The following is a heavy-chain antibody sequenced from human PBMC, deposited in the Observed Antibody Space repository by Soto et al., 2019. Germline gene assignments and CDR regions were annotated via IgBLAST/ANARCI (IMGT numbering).Heavy chain of an antibody. V-gene: IGHV5-51*01. CDR3: ARHNLYSSPWFEGWFDP. Sequence: PGESLKISCKGSGYSFTSYWIGWVRQMPGKGLEWMGIIYPGDSDTRYSPSFQGQVTISADKSISTAYLQWSSLKASDTAMYYCARHNLYSSPWFEGWFDPWGQGTLVTVSS. J-gene: IGHJ5*02. CDR2: IYPGDSDT. CDR1: GYSFTSYW. D-gene: IGHD6-13*01.